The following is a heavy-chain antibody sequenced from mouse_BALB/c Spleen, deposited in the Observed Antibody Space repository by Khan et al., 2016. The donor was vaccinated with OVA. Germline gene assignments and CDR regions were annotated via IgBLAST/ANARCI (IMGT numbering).Heavy chain of an antibody. J-gene: IGHJ2*01. CDR2: INPTSAYT. D-gene: IGHD3-2*01. Sequence: QVQLKQSGAELAKPGASVKMSCKASGYTFTTYWMHWVKQRPGQGLEWIGYINPTSAYTDYNEKFKDKATLSADKSSSTAYMQLSSLTSEDSAVDYCARDRIDYWGQGTTLTVSS. CDR3: ARDRIDY. V-gene: IGHV1-7*01. CDR1: GYTFTTYW.